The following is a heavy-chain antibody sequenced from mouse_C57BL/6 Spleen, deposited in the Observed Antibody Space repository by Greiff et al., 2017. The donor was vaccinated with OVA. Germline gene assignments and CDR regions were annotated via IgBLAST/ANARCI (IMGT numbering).Heavy chain of an antibody. Sequence: EVKLQESGPGLVKPSQSLSLTCSVTGYSITSGYYWNWIRQFPGNKLEWMGYISYDGSNNYNPSLKNRISITRDTSKNQFFLKLNSVTTEDTATYYCARPLTTVVATRGAMDYWGQGTSVTVSS. CDR1: GYSITSGYY. CDR3: ARPLTTVVATRGAMDY. CDR2: ISYDGSN. V-gene: IGHV3-6*01. J-gene: IGHJ4*01. D-gene: IGHD1-1*01.